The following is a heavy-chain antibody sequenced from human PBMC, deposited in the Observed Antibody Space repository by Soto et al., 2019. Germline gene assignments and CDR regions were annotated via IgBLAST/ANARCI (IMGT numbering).Heavy chain of an antibody. J-gene: IGHJ4*02. D-gene: IGHD1-26*01. CDR3: ARGWSEPDY. CDR1: GFTFSSYG. V-gene: IGHV3-33*01. Sequence: QVQLVESGGGVVQPGRSLRLSCAASGFTFSSYGMHLVRQAPGKGLEWVAVIWYDGSNKYYADSVKGRFTISRDNSKNTLYLQMNSLRAEDTAVYYCARGWSEPDYWGQGTLVTVSS. CDR2: IWYDGSNK.